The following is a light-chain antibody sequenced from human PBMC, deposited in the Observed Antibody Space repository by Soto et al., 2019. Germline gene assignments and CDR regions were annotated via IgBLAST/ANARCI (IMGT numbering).Light chain of an antibody. CDR1: QSVSSD. V-gene: IGKV3D-15*01. CDR3: QQYHNWVT. Sequence: IVVTPSPAPPSLSPGERATPFFRASQSVSSDLAWYQQKPGQAPRLLIYGASTRATGIPARFSGSGSGTDFTLTISSLQSEDFAVYYCQQYHNWVTFGGGTKVDIK. J-gene: IGKJ4*01. CDR2: GAS.